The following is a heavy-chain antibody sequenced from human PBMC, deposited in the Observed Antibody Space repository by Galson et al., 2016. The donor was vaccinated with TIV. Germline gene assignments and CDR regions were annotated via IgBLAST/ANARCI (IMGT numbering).Heavy chain of an antibody. CDR1: GGTFTSYA. D-gene: IGHD2-8*02. J-gene: IGHJ4*02. CDR3: ASRYTTGSYYFYY. Sequence: SVKVSCKASGGTFTSYAITWARQAPGQGLEWMGQIIPVFPTPNYAQRFQGRVTISADVSTSTTYMELTSLRSEDTAICYCASRYTTGSYYFYYWGQGTLVTVPS. CDR2: IIPVFPTP. V-gene: IGHV1-69*13.